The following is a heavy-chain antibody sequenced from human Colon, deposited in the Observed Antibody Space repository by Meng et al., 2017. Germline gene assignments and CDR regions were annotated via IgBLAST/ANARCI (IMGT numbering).Heavy chain of an antibody. CDR3: ARTATR. J-gene: IGHJ4*02. V-gene: IGHV1-8*01. Sequence: QVRVVQSGAEWKKPGASGKVSCKASGYTFTSYEINWMRQAPGQGFEWMGWMSPSSGNTGYAQKFQGRVTMTRNISITTAYMELSSLRLDDTGVYYCARTATRWGQGTLVTVSS. CDR2: MSPSSGNT. CDR1: GYTFTSYE.